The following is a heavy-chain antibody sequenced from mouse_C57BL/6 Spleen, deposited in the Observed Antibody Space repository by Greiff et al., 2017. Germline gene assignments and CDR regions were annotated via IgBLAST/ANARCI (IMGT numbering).Heavy chain of an antibody. Sequence: QVQLQQPGAELVKPGASVKLSCKASGYTFTSYWMHWVQQRPGRGLEWIGRIEPNSGGTKYNEKFKSKATLTVDKPSSTAYMQLSSLTSEDSAVYYCARRPITTVVNAMDYWGQGTSVTVSS. J-gene: IGHJ4*01. CDR2: IEPNSGGT. CDR1: GYTFTSYW. D-gene: IGHD1-1*01. CDR3: ARRPITTVVNAMDY. V-gene: IGHV1-72*01.